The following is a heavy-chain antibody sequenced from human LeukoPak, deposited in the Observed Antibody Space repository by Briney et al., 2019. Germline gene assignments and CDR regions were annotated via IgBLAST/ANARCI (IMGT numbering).Heavy chain of an antibody. CDR3: ARQTGSGLFILP. CDR2: LYYSGET. D-gene: IGHD3/OR15-3a*01. CDR1: GGSIRSSAYS. Sequence: SETLSLTCAVSGGSIRSSAYSWSWIRQPLGKGLEWIGCLYYSGETYYNPSLRSRLNISVDMSKNQFSLQLTSVTAADTAVYYCARQTGSGLFILPGGQGTLVTVSS. J-gene: IGHJ4*02. V-gene: IGHV4-30-2*03.